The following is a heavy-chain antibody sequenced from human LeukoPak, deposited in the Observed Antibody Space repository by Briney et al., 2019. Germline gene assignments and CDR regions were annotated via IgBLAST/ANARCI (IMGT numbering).Heavy chain of an antibody. Sequence: SETLSLACTVSGGSISSYYWSWIRQPPGKGLEWIGYIYYSGSTNYNPSLKSRVTISVDTSKNQFSLKLSSVTAADTAVYYCARNPVYYYDSSGYPLYYYYYMDVWGKGTTVTVSS. J-gene: IGHJ6*03. CDR1: GGSISSYY. V-gene: IGHV4-59*01. CDR3: ARNPVYYYDSSGYPLYYYYYMDV. CDR2: IYYSGST. D-gene: IGHD3-22*01.